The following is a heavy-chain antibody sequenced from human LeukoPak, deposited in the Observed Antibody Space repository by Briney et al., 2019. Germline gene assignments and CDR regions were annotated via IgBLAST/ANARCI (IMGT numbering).Heavy chain of an antibody. CDR1: GYSFTSYY. Sequence: ASVKVSCKASGYSFTSYYMHWVRQAPGQGLEWMGFINPSGSSAAYAQKFQGRLTMTRDMFTSTDYMELTSRTSDDTAVYYCARDNSVGETAWWFDPWGQGTLVTVSS. CDR3: ARDNSVGETAWWFDP. D-gene: IGHD1-26*01. V-gene: IGHV1-46*01. CDR2: INPSGSSA. J-gene: IGHJ5*02.